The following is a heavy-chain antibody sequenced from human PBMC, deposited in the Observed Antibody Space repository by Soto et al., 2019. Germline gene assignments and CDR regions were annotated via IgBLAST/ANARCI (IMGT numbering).Heavy chain of an antibody. CDR3: ARTGMSVAVALWGS. V-gene: IGHV1-18*01. CDR2: VSAHNGYT. Sequence: QVQLVQSGPDLKKPGASVKVSCNSSGFSFTSYGFSWLRQAPGEGLEWMGWVSAHNGYTTYAQKFMGRVTMTTDPLTNKVYMAPTALRSFNTPVYYCARTGMSVAVALWGSWGQGTLITVSS. D-gene: IGHD1-1*01. CDR1: GFSFTSYG. J-gene: IGHJ5*02.